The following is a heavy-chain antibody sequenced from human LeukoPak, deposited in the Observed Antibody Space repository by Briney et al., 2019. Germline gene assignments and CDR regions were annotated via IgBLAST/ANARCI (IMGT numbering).Heavy chain of an antibody. V-gene: IGHV1-2*02. CDR2: INPNTGGT. J-gene: IGHJ3*02. CDR3: ARISQAFDI. CDR1: GYTFTGYY. Sequence: GASVKVSCKGSGYTFTGYYIHWVRQAPGQGLEWLGWINPNTGGTNYAQKFQGRVTMTRDTSISTAYMESSRLKSDDTAVYYCARISQAFDIWGQGTMVTFSS.